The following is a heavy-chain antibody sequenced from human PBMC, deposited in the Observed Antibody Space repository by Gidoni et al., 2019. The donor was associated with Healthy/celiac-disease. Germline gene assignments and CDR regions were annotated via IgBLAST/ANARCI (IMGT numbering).Heavy chain of an antibody. CDR2: IIPIFGTA. V-gene: IGHV1-69*01. Sequence: VSCKASGGTFSSYAISWVRQAPGQGLEWMGGIIPIFGTANYAQKFQGRVTITADESTSTAYMELSSLRSEDTAVYYCARAGQYYAVWSGYPSPSPPNNWFDPWGQGTLVTVSS. CDR3: ARAGQYYAVWSGYPSPSPPNNWFDP. CDR1: GGTFSSYA. D-gene: IGHD3-3*01. J-gene: IGHJ5*02.